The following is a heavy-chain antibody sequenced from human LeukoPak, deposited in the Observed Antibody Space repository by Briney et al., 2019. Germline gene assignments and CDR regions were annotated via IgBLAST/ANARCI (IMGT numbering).Heavy chain of an antibody. Sequence: ASVKVSCKASGYTLSGYYMHWVRQRPGQGLEWMGWINPNSGGTNYAQKFQGRVTMTRDTSISTAYMELSRLRSDDTAVYYCARSRELLPDYWGQGTLVTVSS. J-gene: IGHJ4*02. CDR1: GYTLSGYY. CDR3: ARSRELLPDY. CDR2: INPNSGGT. V-gene: IGHV1-2*02. D-gene: IGHD1-26*01.